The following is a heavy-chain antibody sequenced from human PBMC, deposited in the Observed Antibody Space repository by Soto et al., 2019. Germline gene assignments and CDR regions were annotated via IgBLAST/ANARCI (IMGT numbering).Heavy chain of an antibody. CDR2: IYYSGST. J-gene: IGHJ5*02. CDR3: ACFNYGFWSGFIWFDP. CDR1: GGSISRSSYY. Sequence: PSETRSLTCTVSGGSISRSSYYWGWIRQPPGKGLEWIGSIYYSGSTYYNPSLKSRVTISVDTSNNQFSLKLSSVTAADTAVYYCACFNYGFWSGFIWFDPWGQGTLVTVSS. D-gene: IGHD3-3*01. V-gene: IGHV4-39*01.